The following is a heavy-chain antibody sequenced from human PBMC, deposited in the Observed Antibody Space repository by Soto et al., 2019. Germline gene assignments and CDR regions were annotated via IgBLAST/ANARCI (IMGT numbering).Heavy chain of an antibody. Sequence: PSETLSLTCTVSGGSISSYYWSWIRQPPGKGLEWIGYIYYSGSTNYNPSLKSRVTISVDTSKNQFSLKLSSVTAADTAVYYCARGVDCTNGVCYTGYYYMDVWGKGTTVTVSS. J-gene: IGHJ6*03. CDR3: ARGVDCTNGVCYTGYYYMDV. D-gene: IGHD2-8*01. V-gene: IGHV4-59*12. CDR1: GGSISSYY. CDR2: IYYSGST.